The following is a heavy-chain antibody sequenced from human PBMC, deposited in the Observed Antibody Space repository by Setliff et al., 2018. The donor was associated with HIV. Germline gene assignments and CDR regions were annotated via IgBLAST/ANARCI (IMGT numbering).Heavy chain of an antibody. D-gene: IGHD3-3*01. CDR1: GYSFTNYW. V-gene: IGHV5-51*01. CDR3: ASGRKKNYDLFSGYYRILGVDFDY. J-gene: IGHJ4*02. Sequence: GESLKISCKGSGYSFTNYWIGWVRQMPGKGLEWMGVISPDDSDTRYSPSFQGQVTISADKSISTAYLQWSSLKASDTAMYYCASGRKKNYDLFSGYYRILGVDFDYWGQGTLVTVSS. CDR2: ISPDDSDT.